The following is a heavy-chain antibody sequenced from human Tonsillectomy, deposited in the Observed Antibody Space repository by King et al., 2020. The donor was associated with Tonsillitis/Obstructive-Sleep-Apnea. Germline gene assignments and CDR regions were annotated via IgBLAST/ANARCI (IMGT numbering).Heavy chain of an antibody. CDR3: ARGTSFVSNTGYDQGFEI. CDR1: GFTFSRYD. D-gene: IGHD3-9*01. V-gene: IGHV3-13*04. CDR2: IGISADT. Sequence: EVQLVESGGGLVQPGGSLRLSCAASGFTFSRYDMHWVRQVTGRGLEWVSAIGISADTYYAGSAKGRFTISRENVKNSLYLQMNSLRAGDTALYYCARGTSFVSNTGYDQGFEIWGQGTLVTVSS. J-gene: IGHJ3*02.